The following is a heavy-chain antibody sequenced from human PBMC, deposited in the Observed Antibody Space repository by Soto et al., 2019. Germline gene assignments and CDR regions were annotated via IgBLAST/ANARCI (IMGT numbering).Heavy chain of an antibody. D-gene: IGHD2-21*02. CDR3: ARIKCGGDSQYYYYGMDV. J-gene: IGHJ6*02. CDR1: GGSFSGYY. Sequence: QVQLQQWGAGLLKPSETLSLTCAVYGGSFSGYYWSWIRQPPGKGLEWIGEINHSGSTNYNPSLKSRVTISVDXXKXQXXLKLSSVTAADTAVYYCARIKCGGDSQYYYYGMDVWGQGTTVTVSS. V-gene: IGHV4-34*01. CDR2: INHSGST.